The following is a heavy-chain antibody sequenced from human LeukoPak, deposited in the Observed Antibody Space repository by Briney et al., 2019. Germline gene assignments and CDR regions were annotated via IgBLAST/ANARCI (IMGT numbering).Heavy chain of an antibody. D-gene: IGHD3-3*01. Sequence: SQTLSLTCTVSGGSISSGSYYWSWIRQPAGKGLEWIGRIYSSGSTNYNPSLKSRVTISVDTSKNQFSLKLSSVTAADTAVYYCAAQGDFWSGYDDYWGQGTLVTVSS. V-gene: IGHV4-61*02. CDR2: IYSSGST. CDR1: GGSISSGSYY. J-gene: IGHJ4*02. CDR3: AAQGDFWSGYDDY.